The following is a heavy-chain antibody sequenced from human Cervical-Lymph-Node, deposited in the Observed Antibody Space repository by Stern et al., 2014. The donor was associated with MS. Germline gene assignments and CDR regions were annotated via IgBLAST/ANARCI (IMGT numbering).Heavy chain of an antibody. V-gene: IGHV1-46*01. J-gene: IGHJ6*02. Sequence: VQLVESGAEVKKPGASVKVTCKASGHTFTAYHMHWVRQAPGQGLEWMGMIGPSGGSTAYAQKFQGRVTMTTDTSTSTGSMELTSLRSDDTAAYSCAREYSTANMVHYYGMDVWGQGTTVTVSS. CDR1: GHTFTAYH. CDR3: AREYSTANMVHYYGMDV. CDR2: IGPSGGST. D-gene: IGHD3-10*01.